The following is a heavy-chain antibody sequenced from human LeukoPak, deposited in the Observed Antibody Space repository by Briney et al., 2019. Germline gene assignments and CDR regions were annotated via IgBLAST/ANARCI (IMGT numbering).Heavy chain of an antibody. V-gene: IGHV3-53*01. Sequence: GGSLRLSCAASGLTVSTYYMTWVRQAPGKGLKCVSVIYSGGSTYYADSVKGRFTVSRDNSKNTLYLQMNSLRAEDTAMYYCARGLGYCTSTTCLLPFDYWGQGTLVTVSS. J-gene: IGHJ4*02. CDR2: IYSGGST. D-gene: IGHD2-8*01. CDR1: GLTVSTYY. CDR3: ARGLGYCTSTTCLLPFDY.